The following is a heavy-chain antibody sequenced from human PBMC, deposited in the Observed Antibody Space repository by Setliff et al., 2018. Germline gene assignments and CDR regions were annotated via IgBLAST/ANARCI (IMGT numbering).Heavy chain of an antibody. Sequence: GASVKVSCKASGYTFTSYNINWVRQATGQGLEWMGWMNPNSGNTGYAQKFQGRVTMTRNTSIKTAYMELNSLRSEDTAVYYCVRGTLWFGEPIDYWGQGTLVTVSS. CDR2: MNPNSGNT. J-gene: IGHJ4*02. CDR1: GYTFTSYN. CDR3: VRGTLWFGEPIDY. D-gene: IGHD3-10*01. V-gene: IGHV1-8*01.